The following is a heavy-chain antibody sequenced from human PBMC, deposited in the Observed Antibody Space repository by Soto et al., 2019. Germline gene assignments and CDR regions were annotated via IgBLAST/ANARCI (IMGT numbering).Heavy chain of an antibody. V-gene: IGHV1-8*01. D-gene: IGHD3-16*01. J-gene: IGHJ5*02. CDR2: MNPGSGGT. CDR3: ARMATFGSLNWFDP. Sequence: ASVNVSCRASGYIFTKNDVTWVRQATGQGLEWMGWMNPGSGGTGYAQKFQGRVTMTRDISIATAYMELSSLRSDDTAIYYCARMATFGSLNWFDPWGQGTLVTVSS. CDR1: GYIFTKND.